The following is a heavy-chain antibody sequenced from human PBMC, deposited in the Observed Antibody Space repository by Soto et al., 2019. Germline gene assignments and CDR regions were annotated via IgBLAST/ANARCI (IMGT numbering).Heavy chain of an antibody. CDR3: AKDLLRPGRAYGMDV. V-gene: IGHV3-30*18. CDR1: GFTFSSYG. J-gene: IGHJ6*02. D-gene: IGHD6-25*01. Sequence: QVQLVESGGGVVQPGRSLRLSCAASGFTFSSYGMHWVRQAPGTGLEWVAVISYDGSNKYYADSVKGRFTISRDNSKNTLYLQMNSLRAEHTAVYYCAKDLLRPGRAYGMDVWGQGTTVTVSS. CDR2: ISYDGSNK.